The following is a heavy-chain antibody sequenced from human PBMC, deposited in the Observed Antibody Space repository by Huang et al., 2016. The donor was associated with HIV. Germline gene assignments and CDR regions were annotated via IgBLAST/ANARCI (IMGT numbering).Heavy chain of an antibody. Sequence: QMQLQQRGEGLLKRSETLSLTCGVSGGSFTGNYLTWIRQAPGKGLAWIGEGNDSGATHYTPSLNGRVTISLDKSNRELSLNLRSVTAADTAVYYSARQWTILEWLLGLDVWGQGTTVIVSS. CDR1: GGSFTGNY. CDR3: ARQWTILEWLLGLDV. CDR2: GNDSGAT. D-gene: IGHD3-3*01. V-gene: IGHV4-34*02. J-gene: IGHJ6*02.